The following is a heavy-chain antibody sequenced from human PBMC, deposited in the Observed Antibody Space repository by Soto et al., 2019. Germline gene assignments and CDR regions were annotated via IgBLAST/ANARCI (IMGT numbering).Heavy chain of an antibody. V-gene: IGHV3-30-3*01. J-gene: IGHJ3*02. CDR1: GFTFSSYA. Sequence: QVQLVESGGGVVQPGRSLRLSCAASGFTFSSYAMHWVRQAPGKGLEWVAVISYDGSNKYYADSVKGRFTISGDNSKNTLYLQMNSLRAEDTAVYYCARSDTAMVEAAFDIWGQGTMVTVSS. CDR3: ARSDTAMVEAAFDI. D-gene: IGHD5-18*01. CDR2: ISYDGSNK.